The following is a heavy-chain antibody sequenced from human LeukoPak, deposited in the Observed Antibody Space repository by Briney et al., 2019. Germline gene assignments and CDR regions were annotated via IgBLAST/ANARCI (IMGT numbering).Heavy chain of an antibody. CDR2: IRYDGSYK. CDR3: AELGMIGGV. D-gene: IGHD3-10*02. Sequence: EGSLRLSCVVSGFTISSYGMRWVRQAPGKGLEWVAFIRYDGSYKKYADSVKGRFTISRDNAKNSLYLQMNSLRAEDTAVYYCAELGMIGGVWGKGTTVTISS. J-gene: IGHJ6*04. CDR1: GFTISSYG. V-gene: IGHV3-30*02.